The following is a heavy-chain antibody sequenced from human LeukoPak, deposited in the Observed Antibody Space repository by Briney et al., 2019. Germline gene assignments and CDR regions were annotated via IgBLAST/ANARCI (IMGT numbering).Heavy chain of an antibody. Sequence: SETLSLTCAVSGGSISSSGYSWSWIRQPPGKGLEWIGYIHHTGSTYYNPSLKSRVTISVDRSKNQFSLKLSSVTAADPAVYYCARSIYYYDSTRQGEFAYWGQGTLATVSS. D-gene: IGHD3-22*01. V-gene: IGHV4-30-2*01. J-gene: IGHJ4*02. CDR1: GGSISSSGYS. CDR2: IHHTGST. CDR3: ARSIYYYDSTRQGEFAY.